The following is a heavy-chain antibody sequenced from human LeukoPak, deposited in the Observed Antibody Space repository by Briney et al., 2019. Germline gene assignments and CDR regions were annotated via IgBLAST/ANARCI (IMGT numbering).Heavy chain of an antibody. CDR1: GGSFTNFY. D-gene: IGHD3-16*01. CDR2: IFHTGTT. J-gene: IGHJ3*02. CDR3: ARSDTFGGVMAFDAFDI. Sequence: SEPLSLTCNVFGGSFTNFYWSWVRQPPGKGLEWIGYIFHTGTTTYNPSLKNRVTISLDTSNKQFSLKLSSVTAADTAIYYCARSDTFGGVMAFDAFDIWGQGTMVTVSA. V-gene: IGHV4-59*01.